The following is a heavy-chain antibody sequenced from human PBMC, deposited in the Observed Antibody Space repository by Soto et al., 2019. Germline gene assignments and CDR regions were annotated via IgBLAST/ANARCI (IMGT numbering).Heavy chain of an antibody. CDR1: VVSISNGGYS. J-gene: IGHJ4*02. CDR2: IYHSGST. CDR3: ARGGGWTFDY. V-gene: IGHV4-30-2*01. Sequence: QLQLQESASGLVKPSQTLSLTCAVSVVSISNGGYSWSWIRQPPGKGLEWIGYIYHSGSTYYNPSLKSRVTISVDRSKNQFSLTLSSVTAADTAVYYCARGGGWTFDYWGQGTLVTGSS. D-gene: IGHD2-15*01.